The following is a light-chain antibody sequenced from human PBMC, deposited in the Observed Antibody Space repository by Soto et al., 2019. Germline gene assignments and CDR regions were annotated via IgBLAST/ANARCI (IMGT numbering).Light chain of an antibody. J-gene: IGKJ4*01. CDR3: QQYGSPLT. Sequence: EIVLTQSPGTLSLSPGERATPSCRASQSVSSSYLAWYQQKPGQAPRLLIYGASSRATGIPDRFSGSGSGTDFTLTISRLEPEDFAVYYCQQYGSPLTFGGGTKVDIK. V-gene: IGKV3-20*01. CDR2: GAS. CDR1: QSVSSSY.